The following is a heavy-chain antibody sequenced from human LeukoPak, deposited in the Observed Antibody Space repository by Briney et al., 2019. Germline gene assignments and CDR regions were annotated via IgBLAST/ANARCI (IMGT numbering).Heavy chain of an antibody. Sequence: GGSLRLSCAASGFTFSTCAMSWVRQAPGKGLEWVSGISGTTSGTYYADSVKGRFTISRDNSKNTLFLQVNSLRAEDTAVYYCARAKAVAVFDYWGQGTLVTVSS. CDR1: GFTFSTCA. D-gene: IGHD6-19*01. CDR2: ISGTTSGT. CDR3: ARAKAVAVFDY. V-gene: IGHV3-23*01. J-gene: IGHJ4*02.